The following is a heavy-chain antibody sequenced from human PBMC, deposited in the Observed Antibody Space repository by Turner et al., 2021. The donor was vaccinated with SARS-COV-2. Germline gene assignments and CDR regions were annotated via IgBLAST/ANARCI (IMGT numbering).Heavy chain of an antibody. V-gene: IGHV1-24*01. CDR2: FDPEESET. CDR3: ATGYAYCGGDCSIDY. Sequence: QVQLVQSGAEVKKPGASVKVSCKVSGYTLTELSMHWVRQAPGKGLEWMGGFDPEESETIYAEKFQGRVTMTEDTSTDTAYMELSSLRSEDTAVYYCATGYAYCGGDCSIDYWGQGTLVTVSS. CDR1: GYTLTELS. J-gene: IGHJ4*02. D-gene: IGHD2-21*02.